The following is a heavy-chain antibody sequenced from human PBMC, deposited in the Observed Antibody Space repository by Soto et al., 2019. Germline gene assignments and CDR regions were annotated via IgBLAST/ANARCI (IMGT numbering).Heavy chain of an antibody. CDR1: GGTFSSYA. J-gene: IGHJ4*02. CDR3: ARDRYYYDSSGYYYQKDY. V-gene: IGHV1-69*06. Sequence: SVKVSCKASGGTFSSYAISWVRQAPGQGLEWMGGIIPIFGTANYAQKFQGRVTITADKSTSTAYMELSSLRSEDTAVYYCARDRYYYDSSGYYYQKDYWGQGTLVTVS. D-gene: IGHD3-22*01. CDR2: IIPIFGTA.